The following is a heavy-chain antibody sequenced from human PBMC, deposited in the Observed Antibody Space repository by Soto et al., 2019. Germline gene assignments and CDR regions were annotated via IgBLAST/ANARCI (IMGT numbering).Heavy chain of an antibody. Sequence: GGSLRLCSAASGFTFSSYGMHWVRQAPGKGLEWVAVIWYDGSNKYYADSVKGRFTISRDNSKNTLYLQMNSLRAEDTAVYYCARDNCSSTSCYVDYYYYGMDVWGQGTTVTVSS. J-gene: IGHJ6*02. V-gene: IGHV3-33*01. CDR1: GFTFSSYG. CDR3: ARDNCSSTSCYVDYYYYGMDV. D-gene: IGHD2-2*01. CDR2: IWYDGSNK.